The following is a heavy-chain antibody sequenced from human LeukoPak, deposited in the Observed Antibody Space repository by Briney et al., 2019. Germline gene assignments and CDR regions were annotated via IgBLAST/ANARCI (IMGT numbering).Heavy chain of an antibody. J-gene: IGHJ4*02. V-gene: IGHV3-23*01. CDR3: AKDPTSGSSGWWDY. CDR2: ISGSGGST. CDR1: GFTFSKYD. Sequence: GGSPRLSCTASGFTFSKYDMIWVRQAPGKGLEWVSVISGSGGSTYYADSVGGRFTISRDNSKNTLYVQMNSLRDEDTAVYYCAKDPTSGSSGWWDYWGQGTLVTVSS. D-gene: IGHD6-19*01.